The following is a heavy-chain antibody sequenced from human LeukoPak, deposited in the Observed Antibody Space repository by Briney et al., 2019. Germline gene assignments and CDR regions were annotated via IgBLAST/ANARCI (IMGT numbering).Heavy chain of an antibody. D-gene: IGHD3-22*01. CDR2: ISAYNGNT. CDR3: ARDVFEGFSRPNYYDSSGYYYWFDP. V-gene: IGHV1-18*01. CDR1: GYTFTSYG. J-gene: IGHJ5*02. Sequence: ASVKVSCKASGYTFTSYGISWVRQAPGQGLEWMGWISAYNGNTNYAQKLQGRVTMTTDTSTSTAYMGLRSLRSDDTAVYYCARDVFEGFSRPNYYDSSGYYYWFDPWGQGTLVTVSS.